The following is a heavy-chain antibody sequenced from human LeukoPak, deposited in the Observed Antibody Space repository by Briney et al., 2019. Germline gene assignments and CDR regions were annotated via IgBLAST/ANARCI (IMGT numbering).Heavy chain of an antibody. V-gene: IGHV3-23*01. J-gene: IGHJ4*02. Sequence: SGGSLRLSCVASGFTFNTHAMTWVRQAPGKGLEWVSGIPGSGASAYYADSVKGRFTISRDNSKNTLYLQMNSLRVEDTAVYYCAKSGTSRDHWGQGTLITVSS. CDR1: GFTFNTHA. D-gene: IGHD1-1*01. CDR2: IPGSGASA. CDR3: AKSGTSRDH.